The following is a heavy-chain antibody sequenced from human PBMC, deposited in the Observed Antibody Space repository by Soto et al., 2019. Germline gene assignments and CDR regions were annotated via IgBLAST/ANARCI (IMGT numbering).Heavy chain of an antibody. J-gene: IGHJ4*02. CDR2: IYDSGNT. CDR1: GLSFGTGGSY. CDR3: ARKTGYEVFDF. D-gene: IGHD5-12*01. V-gene: IGHV4-31*03. Sequence: SETLSLTCTVSGLSFGTGGSYWILIRHRPGKGLEWIGYIYDSGNTRYNPSLTSRVAVSLDTSKKQFFLMLTSVTAADTAVYYCARKTGYEVFDFWGQGTLITVSS.